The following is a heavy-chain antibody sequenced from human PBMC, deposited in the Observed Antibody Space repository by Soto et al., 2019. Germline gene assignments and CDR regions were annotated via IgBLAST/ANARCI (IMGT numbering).Heavy chain of an antibody. V-gene: IGHV5-51*01. D-gene: IGHD4-17*01. CDR3: ARRTTVTTWNYYYFYGMDV. CDR1: GYSFTSYR. CDR2: IYTGDSDT. Sequence: GESLKISCKGSGYSFTSYRIGWVRQMPGKGLEWMGIIYTGDSDTRYSPSFQGQVAISADKSISTAYLPWSSLKASDTAMYYCARRTTVTTWNYYYFYGMDVWGQGTTVNVSS. J-gene: IGHJ6*02.